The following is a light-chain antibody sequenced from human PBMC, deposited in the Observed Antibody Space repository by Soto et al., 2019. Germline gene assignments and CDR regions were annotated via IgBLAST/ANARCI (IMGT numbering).Light chain of an antibody. CDR3: QHYNSYSEA. Sequence: IQMTQSPSSLSASVGDRVTITCRASQGIRSRLAWYQQKPGKAPKLLIYKASTLKSGVPSRFSGSGSGTEFTLTISSLQPDDFAAYYCQHYNSYSEAFGQGTKVDI. CDR1: QGIRSR. CDR2: KAS. J-gene: IGKJ1*01. V-gene: IGKV1-5*03.